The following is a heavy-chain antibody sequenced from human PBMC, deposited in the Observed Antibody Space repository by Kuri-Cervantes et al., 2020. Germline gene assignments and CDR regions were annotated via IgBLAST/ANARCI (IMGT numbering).Heavy chain of an antibody. D-gene: IGHD2/OR15-2a*01. CDR2: INHSGST. J-gene: IGHJ5*02. CDR1: GGPFSGYY. V-gene: IGHV4-34*01. CDR3: ARQPSFVILNWFDP. Sequence: GSLRLSCAVYGGPFSGYYWSWIRQPPGKGLEWIGEINHSGSTNYNPSLKSRVTISVDTSKNQFSLKLSSVTAADTAFYYCARQPSFVILNWFDPWGQGTLVTVSS.